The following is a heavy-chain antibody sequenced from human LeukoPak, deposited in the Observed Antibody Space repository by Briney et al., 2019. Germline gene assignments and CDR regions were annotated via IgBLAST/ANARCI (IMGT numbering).Heavy chain of an antibody. J-gene: IGHJ4*02. Sequence: SEILSLTCTVSGGSISSGGYYWSWIRQPPGKGLEWIGYIYHSGSTYYNPSLKSRVTISVDRSKNQFSLKLSSVTAADTAVYYCARVDSSSIFDYWGQGTLVTVSS. CDR3: ARVDSSSIFDY. V-gene: IGHV4-30-2*01. D-gene: IGHD6-6*01. CDR1: GGSISSGGYY. CDR2: IYHSGST.